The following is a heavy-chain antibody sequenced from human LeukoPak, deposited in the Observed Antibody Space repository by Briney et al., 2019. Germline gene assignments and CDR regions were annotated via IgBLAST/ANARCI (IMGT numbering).Heavy chain of an antibody. CDR3: ARVALRTVTTLNHYYYYGMDV. Sequence: SVKVSCKASGGTFSSYAISWVRQAPGQGLEWMGRIIPILGIANYAQKFQGRVTITADKSSSTAYMELSRLRSDDTAVYYCARVALRTVTTLNHYYYYGMDVWGQGTTVTVSS. J-gene: IGHJ6*02. D-gene: IGHD4-17*01. V-gene: IGHV1-69*04. CDR2: IIPILGIA. CDR1: GGTFSSYA.